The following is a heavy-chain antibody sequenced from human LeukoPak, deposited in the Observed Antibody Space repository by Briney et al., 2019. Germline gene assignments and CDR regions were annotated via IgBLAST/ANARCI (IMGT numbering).Heavy chain of an antibody. Sequence: ASVKVSCKASGYSFTGYYIHWVRQAPGQGLEWMGWINPNSGGTNYAQKFQGRVTMTRDTSISTAYMELSRLRSDDTAVYYCARVRHPLGLRITMVRGVINLQPIDYWGQGTLVTVSS. J-gene: IGHJ4*02. D-gene: IGHD3-10*01. V-gene: IGHV1-2*02. CDR2: INPNSGGT. CDR3: ARVRHPLGLRITMVRGVINLQPIDY. CDR1: GYSFTGYY.